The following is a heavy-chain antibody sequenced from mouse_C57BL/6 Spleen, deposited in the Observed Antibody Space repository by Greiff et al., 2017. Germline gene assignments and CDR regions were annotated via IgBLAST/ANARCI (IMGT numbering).Heavy chain of an antibody. CDR3: ARERDYYGSSSFAY. V-gene: IGHV1-55*01. D-gene: IGHD1-1*01. CDR2: IYPGSGST. Sequence: QVHVKQSGAELVKPGASVKMSCKASGYTFTSYWITWVKQRPGQGLEWIGDIYPGSGSTNYNEKFKSKATLTVDTSSSTAYMQLSSLTSEDSAVYYCARERDYYGSSSFAYWGQGTLVTVSA. CDR1: GYTFTSYW. J-gene: IGHJ3*01.